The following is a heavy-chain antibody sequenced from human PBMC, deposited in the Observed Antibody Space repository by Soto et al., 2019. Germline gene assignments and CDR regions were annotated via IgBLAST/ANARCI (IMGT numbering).Heavy chain of an antibody. Sequence: PSETLSLTXGVYGGPFSGYYWNWIRQPPGKGLEWIGEIHHIGGTNYNPSLKSRVTISVDTSKNQFSLRLSSVTAADTAVYYCARGMMEWQQLYYFDSWGQGTLVTVSS. V-gene: IGHV4-34*01. J-gene: IGHJ4*02. D-gene: IGHD6-13*01. CDR2: IHHIGGT. CDR1: GGPFSGYY. CDR3: ARGMMEWQQLYYFDS.